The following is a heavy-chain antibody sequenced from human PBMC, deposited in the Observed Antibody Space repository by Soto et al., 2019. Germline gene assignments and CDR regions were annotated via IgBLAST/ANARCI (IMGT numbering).Heavy chain of an antibody. J-gene: IGHJ5*02. CDR1: GYTFTSYG. V-gene: IGHV1-18*01. D-gene: IGHD2-8*01. CDR3: ASDSLMVYAIQPNWFDP. CDR2: ISAYNGNT. Sequence: QVQLVQSGAEVKKPGASVKVSCKASGYTFTSYGISWVRQAPGQGLEWMGWISAYNGNTNYAQKLQGRVTMTTDTSTSTAYMELRSLRSDDTAVYYCASDSLMVYAIQPNWFDPWGQGTLVTVSS.